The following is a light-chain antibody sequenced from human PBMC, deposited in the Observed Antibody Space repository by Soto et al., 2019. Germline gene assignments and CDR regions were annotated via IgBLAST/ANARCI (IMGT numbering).Light chain of an antibody. V-gene: IGKV3-15*01. Sequence: EIVMTQSPATLSVSPGERATLSCRASQSVSSNLAWYQQKPGQAPKLLIYNPSTRATGIPARFSGSGSGTEFTLTISSLQSEDFAIYYCQQYDNWPLTFGGGTRWISN. J-gene: IGKJ4*01. CDR1: QSVSSN. CDR2: NPS. CDR3: QQYDNWPLT.